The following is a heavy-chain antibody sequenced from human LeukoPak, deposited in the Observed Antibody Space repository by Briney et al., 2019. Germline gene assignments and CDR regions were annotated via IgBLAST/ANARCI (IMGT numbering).Heavy chain of an antibody. CDR1: GGSISNYY. CDR2: IYYSGST. Sequence: VKPSETLSLTGTVSGGSISNYYWSWIRQPPGKGLEWIGYIYYSGSTNYNPSLKSRVTISVDTSKNQFSLKLSSVTAADTAVYYCARELGYCSGGNCHSLYYFDYWGQGTLVTVSS. J-gene: IGHJ4*02. V-gene: IGHV4-59*01. D-gene: IGHD2-15*01. CDR3: ARELGYCSGGNCHSLYYFDY.